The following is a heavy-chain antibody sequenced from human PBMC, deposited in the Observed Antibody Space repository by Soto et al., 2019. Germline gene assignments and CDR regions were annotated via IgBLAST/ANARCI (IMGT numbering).Heavy chain of an antibody. CDR1: GFTFSKYP. Sequence: GSLRLSCTASGFTFSKYPMHWVRQAPGKGLEYVSAISGDGGTTSYADSVRGRFTMSRDNLKNTLYLQMRSLRVEDMAVYYCARGQIPYGLDVWGQGTTVTVSS. J-gene: IGHJ6*02. CDR2: ISGDGGTT. V-gene: IGHV3-64*02. CDR3: ARGQIPYGLDV.